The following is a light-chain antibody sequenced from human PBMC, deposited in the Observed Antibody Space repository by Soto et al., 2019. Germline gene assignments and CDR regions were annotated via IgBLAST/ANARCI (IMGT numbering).Light chain of an antibody. CDR1: TSDVGAYNY. CDR3: AACDDSLRGHV. J-gene: IGLJ1*01. CDR2: DVS. V-gene: IGLV2-14*03. Sequence: QSALTQPASVSGSPGQSITISCTGTTSDVGAYNYVSWYQHHPGKAPKLMIYDVSDRPSGVSNRFSGSKSGNTASLTISGLQAEDEADYYCAACDDSLRGHVFGTRTKVTVL.